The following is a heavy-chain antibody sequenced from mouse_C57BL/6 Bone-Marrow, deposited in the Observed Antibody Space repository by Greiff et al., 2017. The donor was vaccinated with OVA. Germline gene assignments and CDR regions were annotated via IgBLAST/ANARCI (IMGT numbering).Heavy chain of an antibody. V-gene: IGHV1-42*01. CDR1: GYSFTGYY. J-gene: IGHJ4*01. Sequence: VQLQQSGPELVKPGASVKISCKASGYSFTGYYMNWVKQSPEKSLEWIGEINPSTGGTTYNQKFKAKATLTVDKSSSPAYMQLKSLTSEDSAVYYCARGIYYGTSYAMDYWGQGTSVTVSS. D-gene: IGHD2-1*01. CDR3: ARGIYYGTSYAMDY. CDR2: INPSTGGT.